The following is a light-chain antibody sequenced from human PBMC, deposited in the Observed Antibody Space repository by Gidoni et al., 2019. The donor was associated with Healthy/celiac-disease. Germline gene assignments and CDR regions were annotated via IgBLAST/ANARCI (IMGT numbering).Light chain of an antibody. CDR3: MQALQKEIT. Sequence: DIVMTQSPLSLPVTPGEPASISCRSSQSLLHSNGYNYLDWYLQKPGQSPQLLIYLGSNRASGVPDRFSGSGSGTDFTLKISRVEAEDVGVYYCMQALQKEITFGPGTKVEIK. V-gene: IGKV2-28*01. J-gene: IGKJ3*01. CDR2: LGS. CDR1: QSLLHSNGYNY.